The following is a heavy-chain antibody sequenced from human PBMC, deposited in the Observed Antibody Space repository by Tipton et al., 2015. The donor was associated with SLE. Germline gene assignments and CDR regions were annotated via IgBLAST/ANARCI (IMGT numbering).Heavy chain of an antibody. CDR3: ARDLRSGGYYYYYYMDV. D-gene: IGHD1-14*01. V-gene: IGHV4-59*01. CDR2: IYYSGST. Sequence: TLSLTCTVSGGSISSYYWGWIRQPPGKGLEWIGYIYYSGSTNYNPSLKSRVTISVDTSKNQFSLKLSSVTAADTAVYYCARDLRSGGYYYYYYMDVWGKGTTVTVSS. J-gene: IGHJ6*03. CDR1: GGSISSYY.